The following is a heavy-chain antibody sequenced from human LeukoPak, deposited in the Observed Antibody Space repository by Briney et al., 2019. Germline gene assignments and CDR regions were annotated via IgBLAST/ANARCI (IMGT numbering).Heavy chain of an antibody. J-gene: IGHJ4*02. V-gene: IGHV3-30*18. CDR1: GFTFSSYG. D-gene: IGHD5-24*01. Sequence: GGSLRLSCAASGFTFSSYGMHWVRQAPGKGREWVAVIAYDGSYKYYADSVKGRFTISRDNYKNTLYLQMNSLRAEDTAVYYCAKDRDWYYFDYWGQGTLVTVSS. CDR2: IAYDGSYK. CDR3: AKDRDWYYFDY.